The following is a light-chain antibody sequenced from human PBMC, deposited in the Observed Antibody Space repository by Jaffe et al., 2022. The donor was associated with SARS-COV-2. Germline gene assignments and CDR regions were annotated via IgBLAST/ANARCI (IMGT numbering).Light chain of an antibody. CDR3: QQYGSSPWT. V-gene: IGKV3-20*01. J-gene: IGKJ1*01. CDR2: GAS. Sequence: ENVLTQSPGTLSLSPGERATLSCRASQSVSNNYLAWHQRKPGQAPRLLIYGASSRATGIPDRFTGSGSGTDFTLTISRLEPEDFAVYYCQQYGSSPWTFGQGTKVESK. CDR1: QSVSNNY.